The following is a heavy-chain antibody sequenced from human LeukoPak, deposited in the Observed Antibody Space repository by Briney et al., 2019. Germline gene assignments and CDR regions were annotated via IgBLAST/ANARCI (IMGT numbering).Heavy chain of an antibody. CDR3: ARDRAAVAGGEI. CDR2: ISGSGGST. V-gene: IGHV3-23*01. D-gene: IGHD6-19*01. Sequence: PGGSLRLSCAASGFTFSTYAMSWVRQAPGKGLEWVSAISGSGGSTYYADSVKGRFTISRDNSKNTLCLQMNSLRAEDTAVYYCARDRAAVAGGEIWGQGTLVTVSS. CDR1: GFTFSTYA. J-gene: IGHJ4*02.